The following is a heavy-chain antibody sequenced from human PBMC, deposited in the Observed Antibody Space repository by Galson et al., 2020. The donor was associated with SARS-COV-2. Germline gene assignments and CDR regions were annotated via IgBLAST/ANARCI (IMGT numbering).Heavy chain of an antibody. D-gene: IGHD1-26*01. CDR3: ATRGTRRLIHGFDV. Sequence: SQTLSLTCAVSRVSNTGTYFWAWLRQSPGEGLQWIGTFYNSGITHYNPSLKSRATISAVPSNNQFSLNLTSVTAADTAIYYCATRGTRRLIHGFDVWGQGTVVTVSS. CDR1: RVSNTGTYF. J-gene: IGHJ3*01. CDR2: FYNSGIT. V-gene: IGHV4-38-2*01.